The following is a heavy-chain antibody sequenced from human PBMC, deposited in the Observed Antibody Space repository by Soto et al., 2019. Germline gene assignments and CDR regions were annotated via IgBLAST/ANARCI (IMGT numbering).Heavy chain of an antibody. CDR3: AREMGHYYDSSGYPRYYYYYGMDV. D-gene: IGHD3-22*01. CDR1: GGSISSGDYY. CDR2: IYYSGST. Sequence: PSETLSLTCTVSGGSISSGDYYWSWIRQPPGKGLEWIGYIYYSGSTYYNPSLKSRVTISVDTSKNQFSLKLSSVTAADTAVYYCAREMGHYYDSSGYPRYYYYYGMDVWGQGTTVTI. J-gene: IGHJ6*02. V-gene: IGHV4-30-4*01.